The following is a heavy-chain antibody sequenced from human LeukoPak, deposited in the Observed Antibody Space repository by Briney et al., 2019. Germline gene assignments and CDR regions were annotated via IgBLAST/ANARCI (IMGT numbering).Heavy chain of an antibody. D-gene: IGHD3-10*01. J-gene: IGHJ4*02. CDR2: IKSKTDGGTT. CDR3: ATGTGKAQRFDC. V-gene: IGHV3-15*01. Sequence: GGSPRLSCAASGFTFSNAWMSWVRQAPGKGLEWVGRIKSKTDGGTTDCAEHVKGRFTISRDDSKNTLYLQMNSLKTGDTAVYYCATGTGKAQRFDCWGQGTLVTVSS. CDR1: GFTFSNAW.